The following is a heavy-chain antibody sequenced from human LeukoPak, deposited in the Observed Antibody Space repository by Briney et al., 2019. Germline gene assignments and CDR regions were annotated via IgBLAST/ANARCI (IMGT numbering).Heavy chain of an antibody. CDR3: ARGRLYSSSWSTGKYYYYYYGMDV. Sequence: SETLSLTCTVSGGSISSYYWSWIRQPPGKGLEWIGYIYYSGSTNYNPSLKSRVTISVDTSKNQFSLKLSSVTAADTAVYYCARGRLYSSSWSTGKYYYYYYGMDVWDQGTTVTVSS. CDR1: GGSISSYY. V-gene: IGHV4-59*12. D-gene: IGHD6-13*01. J-gene: IGHJ6*02. CDR2: IYYSGST.